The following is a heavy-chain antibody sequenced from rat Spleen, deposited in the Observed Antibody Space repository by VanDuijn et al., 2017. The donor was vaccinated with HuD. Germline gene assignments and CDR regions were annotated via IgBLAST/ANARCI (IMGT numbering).Heavy chain of an antibody. CDR1: GFTFSNYG. D-gene: IGHD1-11*01. CDR2: IKYDGSST. V-gene: IGHV5-29*01. Sequence: EVQLVESGGGLVQPGRSLNLSCAASGFTFSNYGMAWVRQAPTKGLEWVATIKYDGSSTYHRDSVKGRFTISRDNAKSTLYLQMDSLRSEDTATYYCARLGTEAIGNWFAYWGQGTLVTVSS. CDR3: ARLGTEAIGNWFAY. J-gene: IGHJ3*01.